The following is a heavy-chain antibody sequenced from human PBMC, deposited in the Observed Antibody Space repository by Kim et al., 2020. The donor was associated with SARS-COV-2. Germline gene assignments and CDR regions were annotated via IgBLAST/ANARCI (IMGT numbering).Heavy chain of an antibody. CDR1: GFTFSSYA. V-gene: IGHV3-64D*09. CDR3: VKSGYCSGGSCYQRGFHKEPLDY. D-gene: IGHD2-15*01. J-gene: IGHJ4*02. Sequence: GGSLRLSCSASGFTFSSYAMHWVRQAPGKGLEYVSAISSNGGSTYYADSVKGRFTISRDNSKNTLYLQMSSLRAEDTAVYYCVKSGYCSGGSCYQRGFHKEPLDYWGQGALVTVSS. CDR2: ISSNGGST.